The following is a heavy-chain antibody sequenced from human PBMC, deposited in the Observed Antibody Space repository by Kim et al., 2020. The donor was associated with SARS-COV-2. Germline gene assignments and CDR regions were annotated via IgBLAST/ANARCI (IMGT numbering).Heavy chain of an antibody. J-gene: IGHJ4*02. CDR3: ARLLIVATISY. Sequence: SETLSLTCTVSGGSISSSSYYWGWIRQPPGKGLEWIGSIYYSGSTYYNPSLKSRVTISVDTSKNQFSLKLSSVTAADTAVYYCARLLIVATISYWGQGTLVTVSS. D-gene: IGHD5-12*01. V-gene: IGHV4-39*01. CDR1: GGSISSSSYY. CDR2: IYYSGST.